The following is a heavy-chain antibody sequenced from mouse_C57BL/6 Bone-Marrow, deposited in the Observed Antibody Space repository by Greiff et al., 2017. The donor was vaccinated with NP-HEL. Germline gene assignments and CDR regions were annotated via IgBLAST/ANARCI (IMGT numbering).Heavy chain of an antibody. Sequence: VQLQQSGPELVKPGASVKISCKASGYTFTDYYMNWVKQSHGKSLEWIGDINPNNGGTSYNQKFKGKATLTVDKSSSTAYMELRSLTSEDSAVYYCARSEGYDWFAYWGQGTLVTVSA. V-gene: IGHV1-26*01. CDR2: INPNNGGT. D-gene: IGHD2-2*01. CDR1: GYTFTDYY. CDR3: ARSEGYDWFAY. J-gene: IGHJ3*01.